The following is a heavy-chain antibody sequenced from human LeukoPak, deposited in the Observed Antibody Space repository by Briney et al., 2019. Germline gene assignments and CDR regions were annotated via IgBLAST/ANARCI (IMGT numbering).Heavy chain of an antibody. D-gene: IGHD3-22*01. J-gene: IGHJ4*02. CDR2: IWYDGSNK. V-gene: IGHV3-33*01. CDR1: GFTFSSYG. Sequence: GRSLRLSCAASGFTFSSYGMHWVRQAPGKGLEWVAVIWYDGSNKYYADSVKGRFTISRDNSKNTLYLQMNSLRAEDTAVYYCARDGIDYYDSSGYPAYWGQGTLVTVS. CDR3: ARDGIDYYDSSGYPAY.